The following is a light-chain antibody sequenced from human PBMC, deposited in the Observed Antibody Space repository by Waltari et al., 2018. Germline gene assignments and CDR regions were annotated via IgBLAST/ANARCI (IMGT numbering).Light chain of an antibody. CDR3: CSYANMVTLFVV. Sequence: QSALTQPASVSGSPGQSITISCTGSSPDAGPPPYVSWYQQTPGKAPKLIIYDVSHRPSGISNRFSGSRSGDTASLTISGLQAEDEADYFCCSYANMVTLFVVFGGGTKLTVL. J-gene: IGLJ2*01. CDR1: SPDAGPPPY. V-gene: IGLV2-14*03. CDR2: DVS.